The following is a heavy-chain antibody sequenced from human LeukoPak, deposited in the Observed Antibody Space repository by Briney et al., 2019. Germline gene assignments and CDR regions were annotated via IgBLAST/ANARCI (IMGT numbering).Heavy chain of an antibody. Sequence: GGSLRLSCAASGFTFSSYGMHWVRQAPGKGLEWVAVISYDGSNKYYADSVKSRFTISRDNSKNTLYLQMNSLRAEDTAVYYCAKDRTGIVGATAPRXIDYWGQXTLVTVSS. CDR3: AKDRTGIVGATAPRXIDY. CDR2: ISYDGSNK. CDR1: GFTFSSYG. D-gene: IGHD1-26*01. V-gene: IGHV3-30*18. J-gene: IGHJ4*02.